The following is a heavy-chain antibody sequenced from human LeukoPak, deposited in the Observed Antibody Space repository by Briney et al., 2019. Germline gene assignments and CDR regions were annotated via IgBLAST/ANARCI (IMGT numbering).Heavy chain of an antibody. CDR3: ARPYSGSYNFDY. J-gene: IGHJ4*02. Sequence: ASVKVSCKAPGGTFSSYAISWVRQAPGQGLEWMGGIIPIFGTANYARKFQGRVTITADESTSTAYMELSSLRSEDTAVYYCARPYSGSYNFDYWGQGTLVTVSS. CDR1: GGTFSSYA. CDR2: IIPIFGTA. V-gene: IGHV1-69*13. D-gene: IGHD1-26*01.